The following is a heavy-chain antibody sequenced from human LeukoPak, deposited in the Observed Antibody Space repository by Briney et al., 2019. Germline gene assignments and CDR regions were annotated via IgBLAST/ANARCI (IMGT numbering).Heavy chain of an antibody. J-gene: IGHJ4*02. CDR1: GFTFSSYS. CDR2: ISGSGGST. D-gene: IGHD7-27*01. Sequence: GGSLRLSCAASGFTFSSYSMNWVRQAPGKGLEWVSAISGSGGSTYYADSVKGRFTISRDNSKDTLYLQMNSLRAEDTAVYYCAKDRAWGLDYWGQGTLVTVSS. V-gene: IGHV3-23*01. CDR3: AKDRAWGLDY.